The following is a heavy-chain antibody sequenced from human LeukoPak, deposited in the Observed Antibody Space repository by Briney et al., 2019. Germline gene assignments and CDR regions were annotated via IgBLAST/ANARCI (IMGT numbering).Heavy chain of an antibody. D-gene: IGHD6-13*01. CDR2: ISGSGGST. Sequence: GGSLRLSCAASGFTFSSYAMSWVRQAPGKGLEWVSAISGSGGSTYYADSVKGRFTISRDNSKNTLYPQMNSLRAEDTAVYYCAKADSNPLGYSSSWYSLSYFDYWGQGTLVTVSS. V-gene: IGHV3-23*01. CDR3: AKADSNPLGYSSSWYSLSYFDY. J-gene: IGHJ4*02. CDR1: GFTFSSYA.